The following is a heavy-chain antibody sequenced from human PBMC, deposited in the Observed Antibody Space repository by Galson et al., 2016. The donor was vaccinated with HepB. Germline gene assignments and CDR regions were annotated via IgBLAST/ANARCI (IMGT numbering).Heavy chain of an antibody. CDR1: GFTVTNAW. J-gene: IGHJ2*01. Sequence: SLRLSCAASGFTVTNAWMSWVRQAPGEGLEWVSAISGSGGSTYYADSVKGRFTISRDNAKNSLFLQMNSLRAEDTAVYYCAKDSSSALWGRGSLVTVSS. CDR2: ISGSGGST. CDR3: AKDSSSAL. D-gene: IGHD6-6*01. V-gene: IGHV3-11*04.